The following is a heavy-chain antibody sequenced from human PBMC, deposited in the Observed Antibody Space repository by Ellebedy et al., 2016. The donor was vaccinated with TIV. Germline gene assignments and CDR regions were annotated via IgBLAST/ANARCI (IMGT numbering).Heavy chain of an antibody. CDR2: INMNTGKP. V-gene: IGHV7-4-1*02. CDR3: ARDSRYNWNDWYYYHMDV. J-gene: IGHJ6*03. Sequence: ASVKVSCKASGYTFPGYPINWVRQAPGQGLAWLGWINMNTGKPTYAKGLTGRFVFSLDTSVSTAYLQISSLKAEDTAVYYCARDSRYNWNDWYYYHMDVWGQGTTVTVSS. CDR1: GYTFPGYP. D-gene: IGHD1-1*01.